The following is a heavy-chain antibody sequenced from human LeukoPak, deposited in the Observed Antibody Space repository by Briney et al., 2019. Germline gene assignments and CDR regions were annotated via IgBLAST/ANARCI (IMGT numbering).Heavy chain of an antibody. CDR2: IIPIFGTA. CDR1: GGTFSSYA. Sequence: ASVKVSCEASGGTFSSYAISWVRQAPGQGLEWMGRIIPIFGTANYAQKFQGRVTITADESTSTAYMELSSLRSEDTAVYYCARVASGIGSSWYYFDYWGQGTLVTVSS. J-gene: IGHJ4*02. CDR3: ARVASGIGSSWYYFDY. D-gene: IGHD6-13*01. V-gene: IGHV1-69*13.